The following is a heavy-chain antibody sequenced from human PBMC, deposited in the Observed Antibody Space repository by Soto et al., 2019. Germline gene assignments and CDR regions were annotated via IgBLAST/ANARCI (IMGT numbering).Heavy chain of an antibody. CDR1: GGTFSSYA. Sequence: QVQLVQSGAEVKKPGSSVKVSCKASGGTFSSYAISWVRQAPGQGLEWMGGIIRIFGTANYAQKFQGRVAITADKSRSTAYMQLSSLRSEDTALYYCTRGWETVGTTSPFAYWGQGTLVTVSS. D-gene: IGHD1-26*01. CDR3: TRGWETVGTTSPFAY. V-gene: IGHV1-69*06. CDR2: IIRIFGTA. J-gene: IGHJ4*02.